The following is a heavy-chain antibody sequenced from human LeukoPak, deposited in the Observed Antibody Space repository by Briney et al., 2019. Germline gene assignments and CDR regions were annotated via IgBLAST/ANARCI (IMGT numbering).Heavy chain of an antibody. J-gene: IGHJ4*02. CDR2: IYYSGST. CDR3: ARGSRELYYFDY. CDR1: GGSISSYY. Sequence: SETLSLTCTVSGGSISSYYWSLIRQPPGKGLERIGYIYYSGSTKYNPSIKSRVTISVDASKTQFSLKLNSVTAADTAVYYCARGSRELYYFDYWGQGTLVTVSS. V-gene: IGHV4-59*01. D-gene: IGHD1-7*01.